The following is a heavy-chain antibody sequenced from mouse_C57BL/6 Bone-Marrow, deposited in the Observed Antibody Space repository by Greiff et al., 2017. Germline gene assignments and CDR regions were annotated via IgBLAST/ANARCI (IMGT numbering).Heavy chain of an antibody. Sequence: EVQLVESGGGLVKPGGSLKLSCAASGFTFSSYAMSWVRQTPDKRLEWVATISDGGSYTYYPDNVKGRFTISRDNAKNNLYLQMSHLKSEDTAMYYCARDQAVVAYYYAMDYWGQGTSVTVSS. CDR2: ISDGGSYT. CDR1: GFTFSSYA. J-gene: IGHJ4*01. V-gene: IGHV5-4*01. D-gene: IGHD1-1*01. CDR3: ARDQAVVAYYYAMDY.